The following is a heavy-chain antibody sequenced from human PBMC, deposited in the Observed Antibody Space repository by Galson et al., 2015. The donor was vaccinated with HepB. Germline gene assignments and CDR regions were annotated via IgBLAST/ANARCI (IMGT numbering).Heavy chain of an antibody. CDR3: ASSGGDSLDDAFDI. CDR2: MNPNSGNT. Sequence: SVKVSCKASGYTFTSYDINWVRQATGQGLEWMGWMNPNSGNTGYAQKFQGRVTMTRNTSISTAYMELSSLRSEDTAVYYCASSGGDSLDDAFDIWGQGTMVTVSS. CDR1: GYTFTSYD. D-gene: IGHD2-21*02. J-gene: IGHJ3*02. V-gene: IGHV1-8*01.